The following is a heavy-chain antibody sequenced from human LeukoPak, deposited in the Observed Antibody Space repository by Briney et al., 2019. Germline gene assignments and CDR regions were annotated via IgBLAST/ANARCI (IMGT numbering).Heavy chain of an antibody. Sequence: PSETLSLTCTVSGGSISSGSYYWSWIRQPAGKGLEWIGRIYTSGSTNYNPSLKSRITISLDTSKNHFSLNLRSVTAADTAVYYCARRSYNSPFRYWGQGTPVTVSS. J-gene: IGHJ4*02. CDR1: GGSISSGSYY. D-gene: IGHD5-24*01. V-gene: IGHV4-61*02. CDR3: ARRSYNSPFRY. CDR2: IYTSGST.